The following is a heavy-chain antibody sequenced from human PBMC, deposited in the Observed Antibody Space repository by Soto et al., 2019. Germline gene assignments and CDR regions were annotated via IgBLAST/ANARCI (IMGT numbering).Heavy chain of an antibody. D-gene: IGHD6-19*01. CDR1: GGSISNGGYY. V-gene: IGHV4-31*03. CDR2: IYYSGST. J-gene: IGHJ4*02. CDR3: AGLAGKLEY. Sequence: PSETLSLTCTVSGGSISNGGYYWGWIRQHPGKGLEWIGYIYYSGSTYYNPSLKSRVTISRDNSKNQLYFKMNSLRAEDTAVYYCAGLAGKLEYWGPGTLVTVSS.